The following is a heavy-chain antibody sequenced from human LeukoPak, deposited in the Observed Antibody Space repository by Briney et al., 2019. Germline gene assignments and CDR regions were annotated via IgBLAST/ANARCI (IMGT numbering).Heavy chain of an antibody. D-gene: IGHD3-10*01. CDR2: ISGSGGST. Sequence: GGSRRLSWAAAGFTFSSDAMSWVRQAPGKGLGWGSAISGSGGSTYYADSVKVRFTIPIDNPKINLYLQMNTLRAEDTAVYYCAKESGGYYGSGSYYGNFDYWGQGTLVTVSS. CDR1: GFTFSSDA. CDR3: AKESGGYYGSGSYYGNFDY. V-gene: IGHV3-23*01. J-gene: IGHJ4*02.